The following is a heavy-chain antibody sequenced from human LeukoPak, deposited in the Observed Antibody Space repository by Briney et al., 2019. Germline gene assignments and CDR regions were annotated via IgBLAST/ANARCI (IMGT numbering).Heavy chain of an antibody. V-gene: IGHV4-34*01. D-gene: IGHD6-13*01. CDR3: AREWYSSSWHPHDAFDI. CDR1: GGSFSGYY. J-gene: IGHJ3*02. CDR2: INHSGST. Sequence: SETLSLTCAVYGGSFSGYYWSWIRQPPGKGLEWIGEINHSGSTNYNPSPKSRVTISVDTSKNQFSLKLSSVTAADTAVYYCAREWYSSSWHPHDAFDIWGQGTMVTVSS.